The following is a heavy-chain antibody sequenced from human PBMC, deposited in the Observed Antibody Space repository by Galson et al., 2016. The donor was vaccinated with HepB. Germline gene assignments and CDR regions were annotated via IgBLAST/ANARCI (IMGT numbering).Heavy chain of an antibody. CDR1: GYTLTAHY. D-gene: IGHD2-15*01. CDR2: LTPTRGAS. J-gene: IGHJ3*01. Sequence: SVKVSCKASGYTLTAHYIHWVRQAPGQGLQWLGWLTPTRGASNYAQKFQGRISMTRDTSISTAYMELSSLRSDDTAVYFCAWGKAYFATLIDGLDLWGQGTMVTVSS. CDR3: AWGKAYFATLIDGLDL. V-gene: IGHV1-2*02.